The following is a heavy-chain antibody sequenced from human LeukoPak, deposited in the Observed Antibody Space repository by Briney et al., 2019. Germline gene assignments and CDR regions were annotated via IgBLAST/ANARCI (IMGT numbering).Heavy chain of an antibody. CDR1: GFTFSSYE. V-gene: IGHV3-48*03. D-gene: IGHD1-26*01. CDR2: ISSGGSTV. CDR3: ARVIIVGATGI. Sequence: GGSLRLSCAASGFTFSSYEMNWVRQAPGKGLEWVSYISSGGSTVYYADSVKGRFTISRDNAKNSLYLQMNSLRAENTAVYYCARVIIVGATGIWGQGTMVTVSS. J-gene: IGHJ3*02.